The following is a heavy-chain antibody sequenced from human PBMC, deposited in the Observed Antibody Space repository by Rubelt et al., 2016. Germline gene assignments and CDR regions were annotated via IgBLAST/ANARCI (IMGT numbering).Heavy chain of an antibody. Sequence: RGLEWMGWMNPNSGNTGYAQKFQGRVTMTRNTSISTAYMERSSLRSEDTAVYYCARDREDAVGYWGQGTLVTVSS. V-gene: IGHV1-8*01. CDR3: ARDREDAVGY. D-gene: IGHD1-26*01. CDR2: MNPNSGNT. J-gene: IGHJ4*02.